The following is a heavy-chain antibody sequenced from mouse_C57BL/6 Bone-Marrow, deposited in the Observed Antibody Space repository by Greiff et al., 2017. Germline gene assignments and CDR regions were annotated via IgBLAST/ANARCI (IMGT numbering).Heavy chain of an antibody. CDR2: IWTGGGT. CDR3: ARKGDDGYRTFAMDY. D-gene: IGHD2-3*01. V-gene: IGHV2-9-1*01. J-gene: IGHJ4*01. Sequence: VKVVESGPGLVAPSQSLSITCTVSGFSLTSYAISWVRQPPGKGLEWLGVIWTGGGTNYNSALKSRLSISKVNSKSQVFLKMNSLQTDDTARYYCARKGDDGYRTFAMDYWGQGTSVTVSS. CDR1: GFSLTSYA.